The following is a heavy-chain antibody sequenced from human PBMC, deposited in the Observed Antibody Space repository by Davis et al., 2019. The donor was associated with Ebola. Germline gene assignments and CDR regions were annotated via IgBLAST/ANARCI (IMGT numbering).Heavy chain of an antibody. D-gene: IGHD2-8*01. Sequence: GESLKISCAASGFTFSSYWMSWVRQAPGKGLEWVANIKQDGSEKYYVDSVKGRFTISRDNAKNSLYLQMNSLRAEDTAVYYCASLTLVFWAFDIWGQGTMVTVSS. V-gene: IGHV3-7*01. J-gene: IGHJ3*02. CDR1: GFTFSSYW. CDR2: IKQDGSEK. CDR3: ASLTLVFWAFDI.